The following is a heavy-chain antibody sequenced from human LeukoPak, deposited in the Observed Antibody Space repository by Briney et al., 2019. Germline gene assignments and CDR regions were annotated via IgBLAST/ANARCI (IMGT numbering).Heavy chain of an antibody. CDR2: IYYSGST. J-gene: IGHJ4*02. Sequence: SETLSLTCTVSGGSISSNSYYWGWIRQPPGKGLEWIGIIYYSGSTYYNPSLKSRVTISVGTSKNQFSLRLSSVTAADTAVYQCARQGSSGGIDYWGQGTLVTVSS. CDR3: ARQGSSGGIDY. V-gene: IGHV4-39*01. CDR1: GGSISSNSYY. D-gene: IGHD3-22*01.